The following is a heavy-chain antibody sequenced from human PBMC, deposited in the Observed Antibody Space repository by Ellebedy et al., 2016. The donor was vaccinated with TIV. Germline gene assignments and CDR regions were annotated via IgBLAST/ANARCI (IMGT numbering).Heavy chain of an antibody. V-gene: IGHV4-4*02. CDR2: IYHSGTT. CDR1: GDSINTNSW. CDR3: ARDTTDYYYGSGSYYKWFDP. Sequence: MPSETLSLTCAVSGDSINTNSWWRWVRQPPGKGLDWIGAIYHSGTTNYNPSLRTRVTISFDKSKNQFSLRLSSVTAADTAVYYCARDTTDYYYGSGSYYKWFDPWGQGTLVTVSS. D-gene: IGHD3-10*01. J-gene: IGHJ5*02.